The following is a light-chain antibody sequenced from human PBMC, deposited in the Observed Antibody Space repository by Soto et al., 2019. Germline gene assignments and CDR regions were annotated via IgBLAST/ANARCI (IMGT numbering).Light chain of an antibody. CDR1: QSVSSSY. V-gene: IGKV3-20*01. Sequence: EIVLTQSPGTLSLSPGERATLSCRASQSVSSSYLAWYQQKPGQAPRLLIYGASSRATGIPDRFSGSGSGTDFTLTISRLKPEDFAVHYCQQYGSSPRTFGQGTKVEIK. CDR3: QQYGSSPRT. CDR2: GAS. J-gene: IGKJ1*01.